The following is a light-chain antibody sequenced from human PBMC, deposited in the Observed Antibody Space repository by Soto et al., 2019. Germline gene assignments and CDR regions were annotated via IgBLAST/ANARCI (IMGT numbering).Light chain of an antibody. V-gene: IGLV4-69*01. Sequence: QPVLTQSPSASASLGASVRLTCTLSSGHSNYAIAWHQQQSEKGPRYLMNLNSDGSHSKGHGIPDRFSGSSSGAERYLTISSLQSEDEADYYCQTWGSGIVVFGGGTKLTVL. CDR3: QTWGSGIVV. CDR2: LNSDGSH. CDR1: SGHSNYA. J-gene: IGLJ2*01.